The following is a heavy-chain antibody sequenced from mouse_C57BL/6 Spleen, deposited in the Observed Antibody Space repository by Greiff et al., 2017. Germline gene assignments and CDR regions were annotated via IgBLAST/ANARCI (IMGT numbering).Heavy chain of an antibody. Sequence: VQLQQSGGGLVKPGGSLKLSCAASGFTFSDYGMHWVRQAPEKGLEWVAYISSGSSTIYYADTVKGRFTISRDNAKNTLFLQMTSLRSEDTAMYYCERDYYGRSYDFDVWGTGTTVTVSS. CDR1: GFTFSDYG. CDR3: ERDYYGRSYDFDV. J-gene: IGHJ1*03. D-gene: IGHD1-1*01. CDR2: ISSGSSTI. V-gene: IGHV5-17*01.